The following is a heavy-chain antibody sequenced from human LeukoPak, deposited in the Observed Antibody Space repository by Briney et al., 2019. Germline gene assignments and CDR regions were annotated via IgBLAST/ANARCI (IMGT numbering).Heavy chain of an antibody. CDR2: ISSSSSYI. CDR3: ARSMTYYDFWSGLGFDP. CDR1: GFTFSSYS. V-gene: IGHV3-21*01. D-gene: IGHD3-3*01. Sequence: GGSLRLSCAASGFTFSSYSMNWVRQAPGKGLEWVSSISSSSSYIYYADSVKGRFTISRDNAKNSLYLQMNSLRAEDTAVYYCARSMTYYDFWSGLGFDPWGQGTLVTVSS. J-gene: IGHJ5*02.